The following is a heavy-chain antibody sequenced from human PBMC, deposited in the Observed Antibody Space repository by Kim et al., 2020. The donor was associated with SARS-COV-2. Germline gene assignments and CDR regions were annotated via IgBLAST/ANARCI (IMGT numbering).Heavy chain of an antibody. Sequence: GGSLRLSCAASGFNFSTHGMTWVRRAPGKGLEWVSSVGANGGPTDYADSVKGRFTISRDNSKSTLHLQMNSLRAEDTAVYWCAKPPYATSWYRSFDMWG. CDR3: AKPPYATSWYRSFDM. V-gene: IGHV3-23*01. J-gene: IGHJ3*02. D-gene: IGHD6-13*01. CDR1: GFNFSTHG. CDR2: VGANGGPT.